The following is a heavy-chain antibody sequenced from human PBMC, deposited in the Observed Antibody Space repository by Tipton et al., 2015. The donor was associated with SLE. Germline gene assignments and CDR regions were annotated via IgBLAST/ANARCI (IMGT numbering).Heavy chain of an antibody. CDR3: ARFGTVFDY. V-gene: IGHV4-34*01. Sequence: TLSLTCAVYGGSFNGYYWSWIRQPPGKGLEWIGEINHSGSTSYNPSLKSRVTISVDTSKNQFSLKLSSVTAADTAVYYCARFGTVFDYWGQGTLVTVSS. CDR2: INHSGST. CDR1: GGSFNGYY. J-gene: IGHJ4*02. D-gene: IGHD1-7*01.